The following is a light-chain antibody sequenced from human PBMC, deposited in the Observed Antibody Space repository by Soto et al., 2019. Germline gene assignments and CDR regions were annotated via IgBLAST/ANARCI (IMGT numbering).Light chain of an antibody. CDR2: EVN. Sequence: QSALTQPASLSGSPGQSITISCTGTSSDIGAYDYVSWFQQHPGKAPKLMISEVNNRPSGVSNRFSGSKSGNTAYLTISGLQVEDEAEYYCSSYAGSNNLHVLFGGGTKLTVL. CDR3: SSYAGSNNLHVL. J-gene: IGLJ2*01. V-gene: IGLV2-14*01. CDR1: SSDIGAYDY.